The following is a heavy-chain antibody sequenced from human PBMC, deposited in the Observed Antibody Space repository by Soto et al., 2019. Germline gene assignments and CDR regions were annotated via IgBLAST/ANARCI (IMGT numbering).Heavy chain of an antibody. V-gene: IGHV3-23*01. Sequence: GGSLRLSWAVSGFTFSSYAMSWVRQAPRKGLEWVSAISGSGGSTYYADSVKGRFTISRDNSKNTLYLQMNSLRAEDTAVYYCARDPAPYCSGGSCVDYWGQGTLVTVSS. CDR2: ISGSGGST. J-gene: IGHJ4*02. CDR3: ARDPAPYCSGGSCVDY. CDR1: GFTFSSYA. D-gene: IGHD2-15*01.